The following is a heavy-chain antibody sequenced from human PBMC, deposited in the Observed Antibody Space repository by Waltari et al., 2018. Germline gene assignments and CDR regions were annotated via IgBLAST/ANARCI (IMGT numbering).Heavy chain of an antibody. D-gene: IGHD3-22*01. J-gene: IGHJ4*02. CDR2: INHSGST. Sequence: QVQLQQWGAGLLKPSETLSLTCAVYGGSFSGYYWSWIRQPPGKGLEWIGEINHSGSTNYNPSRKSRVTISVDTSKNQFSLKLSSVTAADTAVYYCAREPHYYDSSGYPWYFDYWGQGTLVTVSS. CDR3: AREPHYYDSSGYPWYFDY. V-gene: IGHV4-34*01. CDR1: GGSFSGYY.